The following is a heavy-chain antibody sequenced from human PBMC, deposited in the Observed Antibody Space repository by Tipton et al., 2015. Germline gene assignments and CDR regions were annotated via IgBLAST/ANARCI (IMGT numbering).Heavy chain of an antibody. CDR2: IYYSGST. V-gene: IGHV4-59*01. CDR3: ARYEVEVDAFDI. Sequence: TLSLTCTVSGGSISSYYWSWIRQPPGKGLEWIGYIYYSGSTNYNPSLKSRLTISVDTSINQFTLRLNSVTAADTAVFYCARYEVEVDAFDIWGQGTMVTVSS. J-gene: IGHJ3*02. D-gene: IGHD3-16*01. CDR1: GGSISSYY.